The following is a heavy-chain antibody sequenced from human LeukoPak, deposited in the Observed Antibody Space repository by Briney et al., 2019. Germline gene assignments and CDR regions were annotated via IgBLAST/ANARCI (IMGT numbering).Heavy chain of an antibody. CDR2: INSDGTST. D-gene: IGHD1-26*01. J-gene: IGHJ4*02. Sequence: GGSLRLSCAVSGSTISGNYMHWIRQAPGKGLVWVSRINSDGTSTTYADSVKGRFTISRDNAKNMLYLQMNSLRAEDTAMYYCARVDLTSGSYWSFDYWGQGTLVTVSS. CDR3: ARVDLTSGSYWSFDY. V-gene: IGHV3-74*01. CDR1: GSTISGNY.